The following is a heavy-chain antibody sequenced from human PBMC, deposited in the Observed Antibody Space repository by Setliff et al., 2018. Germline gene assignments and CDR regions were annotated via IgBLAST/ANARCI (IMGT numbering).Heavy chain of an antibody. D-gene: IGHD3-3*01. J-gene: IGHJ3*01. CDR1: GFTFSTYS. CDR2: ISSSSSYI. CDR3: ARGPDFDY. Sequence: GGSLRLSCAASGFTFSTYSMNWVRQAPGKGLEWVSSISSSSSYIYYADSVKGRLTISRDNAKNSVYLQMNSLRAGDTAVYYCARGPDFDYWGQGTMVTVSS. V-gene: IGHV3-21*01.